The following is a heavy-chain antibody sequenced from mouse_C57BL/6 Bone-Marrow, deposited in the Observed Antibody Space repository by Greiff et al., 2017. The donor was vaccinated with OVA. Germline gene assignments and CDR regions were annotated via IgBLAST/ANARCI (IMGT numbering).Heavy chain of an antibody. J-gene: IGHJ3*01. D-gene: IGHD2-4*01. Sequence: VQLKESGGGLVKPGGSLKLSCAASGFTFSSYAMSWVRQTPEKRLEWVATISDGGSYTYYPDNVKGRFTISRDNAKNNLYLQMSHLKSEDTAMYYCARDDYDSSWFAYWGQGTLVTVSA. CDR3: ARDDYDSSWFAY. V-gene: IGHV5-4*01. CDR1: GFTFSSYA. CDR2: ISDGGSYT.